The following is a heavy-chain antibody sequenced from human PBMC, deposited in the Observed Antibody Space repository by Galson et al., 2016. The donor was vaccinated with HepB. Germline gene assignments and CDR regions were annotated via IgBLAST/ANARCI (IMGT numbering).Heavy chain of an antibody. V-gene: IGHV3-53*01. D-gene: IGHD5-24*01. CDR2: IYRGGST. CDR3: ARGGGDGSSRVFDFDF. J-gene: IGHJ3*01. CDR1: GFIVSSTY. Sequence: SLRLSCEASGFIVSSTYMSWVRQAPGKGLEWVSVIYRGGSTYYAASVKGRITISRDKSTTVYLQMNSLRAEDTAVYYCARGGGDGSSRVFDFDFWGQGTMVTVSS.